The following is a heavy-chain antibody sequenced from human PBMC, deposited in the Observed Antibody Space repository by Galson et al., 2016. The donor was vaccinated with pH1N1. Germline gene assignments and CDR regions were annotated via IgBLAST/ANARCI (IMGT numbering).Heavy chain of an antibody. CDR1: GYTFTTSY. CDR2: IDPSNGGT. D-gene: IGHD1-26*01. Sequence: SVKVSCKASGYTFTTSYIHWVRQAPGEGLEWMGVIDPSNGGTTYAQKFQARVTMTRDTSTSTVYLDLSRPKSDGTSVFYCTRDLGRRREFWGQGTLVTVSS. CDR3: TRDLGRRREF. J-gene: IGHJ4*02. V-gene: IGHV1-46*01.